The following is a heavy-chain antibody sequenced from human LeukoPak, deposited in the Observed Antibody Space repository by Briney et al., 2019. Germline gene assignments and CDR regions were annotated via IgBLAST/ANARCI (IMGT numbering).Heavy chain of an antibody. CDR2: IYYSGTT. V-gene: IGHV4-59*01. D-gene: IGHD3-22*01. Sequence: PSETLSLICTVSGASMSSYYWSWMRQPPGKGLEWIGYIYYSGTTNYNPSLRSRVTLSVDTSKNQFSLKLSSVTAEDTAIYYCARGYYDSGGYSEPFDYWGQGTLVTVSS. CDR1: GASMSSYY. J-gene: IGHJ4*02. CDR3: ARGYYDSGGYSEPFDY.